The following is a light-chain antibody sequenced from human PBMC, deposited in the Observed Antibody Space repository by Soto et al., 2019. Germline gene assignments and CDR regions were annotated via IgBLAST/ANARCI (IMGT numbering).Light chain of an antibody. CDR3: QQYNDWPPGYT. CDR2: GAS. J-gene: IGKJ2*01. V-gene: IGKV3-15*01. Sequence: EVVMTQSPATLSVSPGERATLSCRASQSVSRNLAWYQHKPGQAPRLLIYGASTRATGIPARFSGSGSGTEFTLAINSLQSEDFAVYYCQQYNDWPPGYTFGQGTKVDIK. CDR1: QSVSRN.